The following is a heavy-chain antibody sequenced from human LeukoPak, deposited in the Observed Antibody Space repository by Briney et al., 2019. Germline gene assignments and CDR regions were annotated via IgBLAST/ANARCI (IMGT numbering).Heavy chain of an antibody. J-gene: IGHJ1*01. V-gene: IGHV1-3*01. Sequence: ASVKVSCKASGYTFTSYAMHWVRQAPGQRLEWMGWINAGNGNTKYSQKFQGRVTMTTDTSTSTAYMELRSLRSDDTAVYYCARDYAPWSDYGDARWFQHWGQGTLVTVSS. CDR1: GYTFTSYA. D-gene: IGHD4-17*01. CDR2: INAGNGNT. CDR3: ARDYAPWSDYGDARWFQH.